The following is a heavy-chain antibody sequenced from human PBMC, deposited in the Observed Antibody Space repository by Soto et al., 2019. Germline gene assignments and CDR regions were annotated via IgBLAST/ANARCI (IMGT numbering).Heavy chain of an antibody. Sequence: SETLSLTCTVSGGSITSSSYYWWSWVRQPPGKGLEWIGEIYHSGSTNYNPSLKSRVTISVDKSKNQFSLKLSSVTAADTAVYYCARDRDSSGYYYLGVRYYYYGMDVWGQGTTVTVSS. CDR1: GGSITSSSYYW. D-gene: IGHD3-22*01. CDR2: IYHSGST. J-gene: IGHJ6*02. V-gene: IGHV4-4*02. CDR3: ARDRDSSGYYYLGVRYYYYGMDV.